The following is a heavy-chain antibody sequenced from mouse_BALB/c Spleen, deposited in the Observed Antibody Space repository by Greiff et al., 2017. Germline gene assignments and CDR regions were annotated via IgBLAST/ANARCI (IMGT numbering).Heavy chain of an antibody. V-gene: IGHV3-2*02. J-gene: IGHJ4*01. D-gene: IGHD2-3*01. CDR1: GYSITSDYA. CDR3: ARGDGYYNAMDY. Sequence: EVKLVESGPGLVKPSQSLSLTCTVTGYSITSDYAWNWIRQFPGNKLEWMGYISYSGSTSYNPSLKSRISITRDTSKNQFFLQLNSVTTEDTATYYCARGDGYYNAMDYWGQGTSVTVSS. CDR2: ISYSGST.